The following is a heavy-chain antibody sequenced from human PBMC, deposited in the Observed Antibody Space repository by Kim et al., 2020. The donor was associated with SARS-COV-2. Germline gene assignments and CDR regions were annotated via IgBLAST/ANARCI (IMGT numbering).Heavy chain of an antibody. CDR2: FSGSGGST. CDR3: AKDLKWLRFAPLLSYNYGTPV. J-gene: IGHJ6*02. V-gene: IGHV3-23*01. D-gene: IGHD5-12*01. Sequence: GGSLRLSCAASGFTFSSYAMSWVRQAPGKGLEWVSAFSGSGGSTSYADSVKGRFTISRDNSKNTLYLQMNSMRAEDPAVYCCAKDLKWLRFAPLLSYNYGTPVWGLGTKVAVPS. CDR1: GFTFSSYA.